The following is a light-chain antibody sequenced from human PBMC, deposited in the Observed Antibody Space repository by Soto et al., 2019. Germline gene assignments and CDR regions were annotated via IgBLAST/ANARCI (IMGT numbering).Light chain of an antibody. CDR1: SSDVGGYNY. Sequence: QSALTQPASVSGSPGQSITISCSGTSSDVGGYNYVSWYQQSPGKAPKLLIYEVTNRPSGVSDRFSGSKSGNTASLTISGLQAEDEADYYCSSYTSDWGVFGTGTKLTVL. V-gene: IGLV2-14*01. CDR2: EVT. J-gene: IGLJ1*01. CDR3: SSYTSDWGV.